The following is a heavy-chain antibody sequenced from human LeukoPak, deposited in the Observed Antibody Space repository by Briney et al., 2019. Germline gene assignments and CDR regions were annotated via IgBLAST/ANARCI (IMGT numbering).Heavy chain of an antibody. V-gene: IGHV1-2*02. CDR2: INPNSGGT. Sequence: ASVKVSCKASGYTFTSYGISWVRQAPGQGLEWMGWINPNSGGTNYAQKFQGRVTMTRDTSISTAYMELSRLRSDDTAVYYCARGLMTTVTTFGYWGQGTLVTVSS. CDR1: GYTFTSYG. J-gene: IGHJ4*02. D-gene: IGHD4-17*01. CDR3: ARGLMTTVTTFGY.